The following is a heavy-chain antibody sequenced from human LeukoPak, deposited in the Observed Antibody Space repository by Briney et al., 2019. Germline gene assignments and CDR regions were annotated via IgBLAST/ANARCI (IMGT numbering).Heavy chain of an antibody. V-gene: IGHV4-4*02. D-gene: IGHD4-11*01. CDR1: GGSISSSNW. CDR3: ASGTDYSNYPDAFDI. CDR2: IYHSGST. Sequence: KPSGTLSLTCAVSGGSISSSNWWSWVRQPPGKGLEWIGEIYHSGSTNYNPSLKSRVTISVDKSKNQFSLKLSSVTAADTAVYYCASGTDYSNYPDAFDIWGQGTMVTVSS. J-gene: IGHJ3*02.